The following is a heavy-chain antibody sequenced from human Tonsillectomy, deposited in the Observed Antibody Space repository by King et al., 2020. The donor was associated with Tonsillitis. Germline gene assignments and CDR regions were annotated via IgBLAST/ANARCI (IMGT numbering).Heavy chain of an antibody. CDR3: ARDHEGNLDN. J-gene: IGHJ4*02. V-gene: IGHV3-7*03. CDR2: IKKDGSEK. D-gene: IGHD4-23*01. Sequence: VQLVESGGGLVQPGGCLRLSCAASGFTFSNYWMAWVRQAPGKGLEWVANIKKDGSEKYYADSLKGRFTISRDNTKNSLYLQMNSLTADDSAVYYCARDHEGNLDNWGQGTLVAVSS. CDR1: GFTFSNYW.